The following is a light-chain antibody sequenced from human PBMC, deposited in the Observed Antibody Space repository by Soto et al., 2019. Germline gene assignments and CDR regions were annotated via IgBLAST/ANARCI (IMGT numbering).Light chain of an antibody. CDR1: SSNIGSNT. V-gene: IGLV1-44*01. Sequence: SVLTQPPSASGTRGQRVTISCSGSSSNIGSNTVNWYQQLPGTAPKLLIYSNNQRPSGVPDRFSGSKSGTSASLAISGLQSEDEADYYCAAWDDSLNGVVFGGGTQLTVL. CDR2: SNN. CDR3: AAWDDSLNGVV. J-gene: IGLJ2*01.